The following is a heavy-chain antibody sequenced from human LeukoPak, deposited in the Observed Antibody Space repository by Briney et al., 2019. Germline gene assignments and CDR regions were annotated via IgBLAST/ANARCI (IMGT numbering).Heavy chain of an antibody. J-gene: IGHJ4*02. D-gene: IGHD4-17*01. CDR1: GYSFGSYW. Sequence: PGESLKISCKGSGYSFGSYWIGWVRQMPGKGLEWMGSIYPGDSDTRYSPSFQGQVTISADKSIKTPSLQWSSLKASDTAIYYCASSTAVTTHYFDFWGQGTLVTVSS. V-gene: IGHV5-51*01. CDR2: IYPGDSDT. CDR3: ASSTAVTTHYFDF.